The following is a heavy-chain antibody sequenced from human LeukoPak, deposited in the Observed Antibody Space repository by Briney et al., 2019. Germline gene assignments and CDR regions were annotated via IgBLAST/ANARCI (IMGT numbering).Heavy chain of an antibody. D-gene: IGHD2-15*01. CDR2: IYFSGTT. V-gene: IGHV4-59*01. CDR1: GGSITNDH. J-gene: IGHJ4*02. CDR3: ARVPARSRFDY. Sequence: SETLSLTCTVSGGSITNDHWSWLRQPPGKGLEWIGFIYFSGTTYYNPSLKSRVTISVDTSKNQFSLKLSSVTAADTAVYYCARVPARSRFDYWGQGTLVTVSS.